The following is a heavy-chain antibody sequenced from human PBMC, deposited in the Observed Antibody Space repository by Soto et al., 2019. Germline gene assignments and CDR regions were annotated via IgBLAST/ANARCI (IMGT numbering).Heavy chain of an antibody. CDR3: SKGSLVVIILGYFDY. Sequence: LSCAASGFTFSSYAMSWVRQAPGKGLEWVSAISGSGGSTYYADSVKGRFTISRDNSKNTLYLQMNSLRAEDTAVYYCSKGSLVVIILGYFDYWGQGTLVTVSS. V-gene: IGHV3-23*01. D-gene: IGHD3-22*01. J-gene: IGHJ4*02. CDR1: GFTFSSYA. CDR2: ISGSGGST.